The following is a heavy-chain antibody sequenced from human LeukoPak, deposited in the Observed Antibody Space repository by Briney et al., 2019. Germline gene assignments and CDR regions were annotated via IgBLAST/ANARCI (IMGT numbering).Heavy chain of an antibody. CDR3: ARVRPLIGSGFDY. D-gene: IGHD2-15*01. CDR1: GFTFSSYA. J-gene: IGHJ4*02. CDR2: ISSSSSYI. Sequence: KSGGSQRLSCAASGFTFSSYAMTWVRQAPGKGLEWVSSISSSSSYIYYADSVKGRFTISRDNAKNSLYLQMNSLRAEDTAVYYCARVRPLIGSGFDYWGQGTLVTVSS. V-gene: IGHV3-21*01.